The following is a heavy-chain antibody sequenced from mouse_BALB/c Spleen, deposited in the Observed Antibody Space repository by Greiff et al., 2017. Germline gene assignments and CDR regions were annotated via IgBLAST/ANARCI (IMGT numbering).Heavy chain of an antibody. CDR1: GYTFTSYW. V-gene: IGHV1S127*01. D-gene: IGHD3-2*01. CDR3: TRGTARATWFAY. J-gene: IGHJ3*01. Sequence: QVQLKQPGAELVKPGASVKMSCKASGYTFTSYWMHWVKQRPGQGLEWIGVIDPSDSYTSYNQKFKGKATLTVDTSSSTAYMQLSSLTSEDSAVYYCTRGTARATWFAYWGQGTLVTVSA. CDR2: IDPSDSYT.